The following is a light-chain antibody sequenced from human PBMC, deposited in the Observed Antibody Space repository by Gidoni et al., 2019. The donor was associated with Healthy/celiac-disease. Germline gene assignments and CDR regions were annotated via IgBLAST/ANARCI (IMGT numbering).Light chain of an antibody. Sequence: DIQLTQPPSFLSASVGDRVTITCRASQGISSSLAWYQQKPGKAPKLLIYAASTLQSGVPSRFSGSGSGTEFTLTISSLQPEDFATYYCQQLNSYLPITFGQGTRLEIK. V-gene: IGKV1-9*01. CDR1: QGISSS. CDR3: QQLNSYLPIT. J-gene: IGKJ5*01. CDR2: AAS.